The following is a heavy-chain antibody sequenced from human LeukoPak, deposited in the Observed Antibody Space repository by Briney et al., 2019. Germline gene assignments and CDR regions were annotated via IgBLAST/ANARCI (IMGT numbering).Heavy chain of an antibody. D-gene: IGHD4-17*01. J-gene: IGHJ4*02. Sequence: ASVKVSCKASGYTFTGYYMHRVRQAPGQGLEWMGWINPNSGGTNYAQKFQGRVTMTRDTSISTAYMELSRLRSDDTAVYYCARVQISDYGDFEIDYWGQGTLVTVSS. CDR1: GYTFTGYY. V-gene: IGHV1-2*02. CDR3: ARVQISDYGDFEIDY. CDR2: INPNSGGT.